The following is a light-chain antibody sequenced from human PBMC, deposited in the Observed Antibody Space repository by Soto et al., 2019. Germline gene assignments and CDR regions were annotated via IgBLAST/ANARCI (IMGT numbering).Light chain of an antibody. Sequence: GDRVTITCRASRNIGSWLAWYQQKAGKAPNLLIYKASTLETGVPSRFSGSASGTEFTLTISSLQPDDFATYYCQQQANYPITFGGGTKVEI. J-gene: IGKJ4*01. CDR3: QQQANYPIT. V-gene: IGKV1-5*03. CDR2: KAS. CDR1: RNIGSW.